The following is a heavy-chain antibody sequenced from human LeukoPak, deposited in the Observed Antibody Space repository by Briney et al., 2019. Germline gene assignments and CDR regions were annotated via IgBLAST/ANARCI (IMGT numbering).Heavy chain of an antibody. V-gene: IGHV4-39*01. D-gene: IGHD3-16*01. CDR3: ARGSQIMITFGGVGTPFDY. J-gene: IGHJ4*02. CDR2: VYYTGST. CDR1: DGSINTISDY. Sequence: SETLSLTCSVSDGSINTISDYWGWVRQPPGKGLEWIGSVYYTGSTYYNAPFKSRVTISIDTSKNQFSLKLTSVTAADTAVYYCARGSQIMITFGGVGTPFDYWGQGTLVTVSS.